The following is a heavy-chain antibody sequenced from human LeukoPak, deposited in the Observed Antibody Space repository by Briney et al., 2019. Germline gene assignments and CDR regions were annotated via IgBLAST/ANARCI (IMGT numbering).Heavy chain of an antibody. V-gene: IGHV3-11*04. Sequence: PGGSLRLSCAASGFTFSNHYMSWIRQAPGKGLVWVSYISSRSSNKYYADSVKGRFTISRDNAKNSLYLQMNSLRAEDTPVYYCARRATTERGHSYGLDYWGQGTLVTVSS. CDR2: ISSRSSNK. D-gene: IGHD5-18*01. CDR1: GFTFSNHY. J-gene: IGHJ4*02. CDR3: ARRATTERGHSYGLDY.